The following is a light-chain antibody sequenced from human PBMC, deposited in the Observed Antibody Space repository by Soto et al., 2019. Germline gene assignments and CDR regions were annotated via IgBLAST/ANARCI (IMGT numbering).Light chain of an antibody. CDR2: QTS. CDR1: QYINTR. Sequence: AAVSLKTSDRVTLSCRASQYINTRLAWYQHRPGQAPRLLIYQTSIRAAGIPARFSASGTGTDFTLTICDVQPEDFAVYYCQQSQSWPRTFGQRTKVDVK. J-gene: IGKJ1*01. V-gene: IGKV3D-15*03. CDR3: QQSQSWPRT.